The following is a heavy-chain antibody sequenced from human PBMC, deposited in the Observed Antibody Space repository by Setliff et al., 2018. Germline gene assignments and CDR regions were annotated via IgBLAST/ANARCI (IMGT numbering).Heavy chain of an antibody. Sequence: SETLSLTCAVYGGSFSGYYWSWIRQPPGKGLEWIGEINHSGSTNYNPSLKSRVTISVDTSKNQFSLKLSSVTAADTAVYYCARGPGVNWFDPWGQGTLVTVSS. D-gene: IGHD7-27*01. V-gene: IGHV4-34*01. J-gene: IGHJ5*02. CDR2: INHSGST. CDR3: ARGPGVNWFDP. CDR1: GGSFSGYY.